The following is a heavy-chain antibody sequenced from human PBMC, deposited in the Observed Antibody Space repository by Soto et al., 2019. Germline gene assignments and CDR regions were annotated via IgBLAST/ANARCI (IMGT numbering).Heavy chain of an antibody. CDR1: GFTFSVYY. J-gene: IGHJ4*02. V-gene: IGHV3-7*03. CDR2: IMNDGSEQ. CDR3: SRENWFQDY. Sequence: GGSLSLSCAASGFTFSVYYMTWVRQAPGKGLEWVASIMNDGSEQYYVDSVNGRFTTSRDNAKNSVYLQMNSLRDGDTALYYCSRENWFQDYWGQGTLVTVSS. D-gene: IGHD3-10*01.